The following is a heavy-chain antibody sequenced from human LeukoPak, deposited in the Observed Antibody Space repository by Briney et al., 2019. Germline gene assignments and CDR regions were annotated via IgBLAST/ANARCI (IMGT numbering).Heavy chain of an antibody. CDR2: INHSGST. V-gene: IGHV4-38-2*02. CDR3: ARNRRGYSYGYGFYFDY. J-gene: IGHJ4*02. CDR1: GYSISSGYY. D-gene: IGHD5-18*01. Sequence: PSETLSLTCTVSGYSISSGYYWSWIRQPPGKGLEWIGEINHSGSTNYNPSLRSRVTISVDTSKNQFSLKLSSVTAADTAVYYCARNRRGYSYGYGFYFDYWGQGTLVTVSS.